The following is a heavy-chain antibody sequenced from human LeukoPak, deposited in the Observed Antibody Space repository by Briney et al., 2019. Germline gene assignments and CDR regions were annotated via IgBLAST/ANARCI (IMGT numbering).Heavy chain of an antibody. D-gene: IGHD3-22*01. CDR3: AKASAMIVVVSKHFDY. CDR1: GFTFTDYW. CDR2: MDSGGSST. Sequence: GGSLRLSCAASGFTFTDYWMHWVRQAPGKGLVWVSRMDSGGSSTPYADSVKGRFTISRDNSKNTLYLQMNSLRAEDTAIYYCAKASAMIVVVSKHFDYWGQGTLVTVSS. J-gene: IGHJ4*02. V-gene: IGHV3-74*03.